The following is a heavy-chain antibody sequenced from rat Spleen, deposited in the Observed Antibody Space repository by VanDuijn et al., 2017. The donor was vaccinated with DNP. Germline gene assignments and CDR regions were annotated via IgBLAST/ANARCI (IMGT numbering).Heavy chain of an antibody. D-gene: IGHD3-8*01. V-gene: IGHV5-31*01. Sequence: EVQLVESGGGPVQPGRSLKLSCVASGFIFSNYWMTWIRQAPGKGLEWVASISNTGDQTYYSDSVKGRFSLCRDNATSTLYLQLNSLRSDDTATYYCTSNPHIRTAAPFDYWGQGVMVTVSS. J-gene: IGHJ2*01. CDR3: TSNPHIRTAAPFDY. CDR1: GFIFSNYW. CDR2: ISNTGDQT.